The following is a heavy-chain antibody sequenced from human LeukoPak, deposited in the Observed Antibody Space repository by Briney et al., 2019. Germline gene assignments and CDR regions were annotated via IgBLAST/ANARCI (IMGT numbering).Heavy chain of an antibody. CDR3: ARGRPHGNDY. CDR2: IASDGSST. J-gene: IGHJ4*02. D-gene: IGHD4-23*01. CDR1: GFTFSGYS. V-gene: IGHV3-74*01. Sequence: GGSLRLSCAASGFTFSGYSLNWVRQAPGKGLVWVSRIASDGSSTTYADSVKGRFSISRDNAKNTLYLQMNSLRVEDTAVYYCARGRPHGNDYWGQGTLVTVSS.